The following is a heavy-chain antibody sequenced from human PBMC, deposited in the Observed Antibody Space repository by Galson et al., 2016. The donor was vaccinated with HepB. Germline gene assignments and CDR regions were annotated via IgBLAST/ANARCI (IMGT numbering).Heavy chain of an antibody. D-gene: IGHD4-17*01. CDR3: AAGPTGTTGHYYYYYGMDV. V-gene: IGHV1-58*01. CDR1: EITFSNSA. J-gene: IGHJ6*02. Sequence: SVKVSCKASEITFSNSAVQWVRQARGQRLEWMGWIAAGTGYTNYAQKFQERVTISRDMSTSTAYMELAGLRSEDTAVYYCAAGPTGTTGHYYYYYGMDVWGQGTTVTVSS. CDR2: IAAGTGYT.